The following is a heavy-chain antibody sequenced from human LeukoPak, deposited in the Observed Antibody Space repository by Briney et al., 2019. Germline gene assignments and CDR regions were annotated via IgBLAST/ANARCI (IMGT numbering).Heavy chain of an antibody. D-gene: IGHD4-11*01. CDR1: RFTVSSNY. J-gene: IGHJ4*02. V-gene: IGHV3-66*02. Sequence: PGGSLRLSCAASRFTVSSNYLSWVRQAPGKGLEWVSVIYSGGSTYYADSVKGRFTISRDNSKNTLYLQMDSLRPEDTAVYYCARDYYSNYVYYFDYWGQGTLVTVS. CDR3: ARDYYSNYVYYFDY. CDR2: IYSGGST.